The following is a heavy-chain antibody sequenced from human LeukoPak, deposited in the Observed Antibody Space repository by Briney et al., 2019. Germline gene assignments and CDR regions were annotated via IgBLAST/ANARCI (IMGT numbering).Heavy chain of an antibody. D-gene: IGHD3-3*01. J-gene: IGHJ4*02. CDR3: AKDASAPPRVLRFWEWLTGGCDY. CDR2: IRYDGSNK. CDR1: GFTFSSYG. V-gene: IGHV3-30*02. Sequence: PGGSLRLSCEASGFTFSSYGMHWVRQAPGKGLEWVAFIRYDGSNKYYADSVKGRFTISRDNSNNTLYLQMNGLRADETAVYYCAKDASAPPRVLRFWEWLTGGCDYWGQGTLVTVSS.